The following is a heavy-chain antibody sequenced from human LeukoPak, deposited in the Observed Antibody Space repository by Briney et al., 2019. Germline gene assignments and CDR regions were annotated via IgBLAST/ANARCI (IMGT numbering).Heavy chain of an antibody. CDR2: INPNSGGT. J-gene: IGHJ4*02. V-gene: IGHV1-2*02. Sequence: GASVKVSCKASGYTFTGYYMHWVRQAPGQGLEWMGWINPNSGGTNYAQKFQGRVTITADKSTSTAYMELSSPRSEDTAVYYCARDTDSGIAVAGEDPSFDYWGQGTLVTVSS. CDR3: ARDTDSGIAVAGEDPSFDY. D-gene: IGHD6-13*01. CDR1: GYTFTGYY.